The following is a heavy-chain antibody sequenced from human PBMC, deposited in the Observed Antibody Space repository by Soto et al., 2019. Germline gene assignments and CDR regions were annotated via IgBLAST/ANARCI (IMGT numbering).Heavy chain of an antibody. V-gene: IGHV6-1*01. CDR3: VRSGPDYYYCCLDS. D-gene: IGHD3-22*01. Sequence: SQPLSLPCTVSGASVSTNSAAWNWIRQSPSRGLEWLGRTYYRSKWYNDYAVSVKSRININADTSKNQTSLQLNSVTPEDTAVYHFVRSGPDYYYCCLDSWGQGTLVTVFS. CDR2: TYYRSKWYN. CDR1: GASVSTNSAA. J-gene: IGHJ5*01.